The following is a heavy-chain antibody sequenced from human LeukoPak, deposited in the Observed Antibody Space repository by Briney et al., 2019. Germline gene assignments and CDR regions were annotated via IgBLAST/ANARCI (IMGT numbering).Heavy chain of an antibody. Sequence: PGGSLRLSCAASGFTFSDYAMTWVRQAPGKGLEWVATISGGGVMTYYADSVKGRFTVSGDHSKNTLYLQMSSLTAADTAVYYCAKDRSIGTYYTFDHWGQGTLVIVSS. CDR2: ISGGGVMT. J-gene: IGHJ4*02. CDR1: GFTFSDYA. V-gene: IGHV3-23*01. D-gene: IGHD1-26*01. CDR3: AKDRSIGTYYTFDH.